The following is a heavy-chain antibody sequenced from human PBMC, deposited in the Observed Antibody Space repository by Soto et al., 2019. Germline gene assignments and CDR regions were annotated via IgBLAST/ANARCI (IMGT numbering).Heavy chain of an antibody. D-gene: IGHD2-15*01. Sequence: SETLSLTCDVSDESVTSPGNYWNWIRQRPDTGLEWIGYISSGGSPFYNPSLKSRGSISLDTSKNVISLALRSVTAADTAVYYCTLNHCAGGGCYDRDYWGRGTRVTVSS. CDR2: ISSGGSP. V-gene: IGHV4-31*11. CDR3: TLNHCAGGGCYDRDY. J-gene: IGHJ1*01. CDR1: DESVTSPGNY.